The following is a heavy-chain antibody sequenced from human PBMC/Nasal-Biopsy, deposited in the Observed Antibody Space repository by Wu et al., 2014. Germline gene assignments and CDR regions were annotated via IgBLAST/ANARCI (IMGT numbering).Heavy chain of an antibody. J-gene: IGHJ3*02. CDR2: IIPIFGTA. CDR3: ARDRGYSGSYIDAFDI. V-gene: IGHV1-69*13. Sequence: VKVSCKASGYTFTSYGISWVRQAPGQGLEWMGGIIPIFGTANYAQKFQGRVTITADESTSTAYMELSSLRSEDTAVYYCARDRGYSGSYIDAFDIWGQGTMVTVSS. CDR1: GYTFTSYG. D-gene: IGHD1-26*01.